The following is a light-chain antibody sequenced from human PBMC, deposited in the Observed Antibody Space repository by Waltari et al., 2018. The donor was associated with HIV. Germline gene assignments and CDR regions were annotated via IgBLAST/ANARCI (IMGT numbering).Light chain of an antibody. J-gene: IGLJ3*02. CDR2: QDN. V-gene: IGLV3-1*01. CDR1: DLGDKY. Sequence: SYEVTQPPSVAVSPGQTATIPCSGYDLGDKYNCWYQQKPGQSPLLVIYQDNKRPSGIPERFSGSSSGHTATLTISGTLPMDEADYYCQAWGSTTSGVFGRGTRLTVL. CDR3: QAWGSTTSGV.